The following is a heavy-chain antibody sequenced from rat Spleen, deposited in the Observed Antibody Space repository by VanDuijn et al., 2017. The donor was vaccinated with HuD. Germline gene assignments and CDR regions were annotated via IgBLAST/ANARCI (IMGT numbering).Heavy chain of an antibody. CDR2: INSAGST. CDR1: GYSITSSYR. Sequence: EVQLQESGPGLVKPSQSLSLTCSVTGYSITSSYRWNWIRKFPGNKLEWMGYINSAGSTNYNPSLKSRISIIRDTSKNQFFLQVNSVTTEDTATYYCARSGYYGPGGYFDYWGQGVMVTVSS. CDR3: ARSGYYGPGGYFDY. V-gene: IGHV3-3*01. D-gene: IGHD1-6*01. J-gene: IGHJ2*01.